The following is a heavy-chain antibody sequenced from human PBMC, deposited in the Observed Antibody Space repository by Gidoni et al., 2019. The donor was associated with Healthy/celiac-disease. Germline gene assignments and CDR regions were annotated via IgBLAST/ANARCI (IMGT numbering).Heavy chain of an antibody. D-gene: IGHD6-6*01. CDR2: IYPGDSDT. CDR3: ARSEYSSSSAFDY. Sequence: EVQLVQSGAAVTKPGESLKLSGKGSGYSFTSYWIGWVRQMPGKGLEWMGIIYPGDSDTRYSPSFQGQVTISADKSIGTAYLQWSSLKASDTAMYYCARSEYSSSSAFDYWGQGTLVTVAS. V-gene: IGHV5-51*01. J-gene: IGHJ4*02. CDR1: GYSFTSYW.